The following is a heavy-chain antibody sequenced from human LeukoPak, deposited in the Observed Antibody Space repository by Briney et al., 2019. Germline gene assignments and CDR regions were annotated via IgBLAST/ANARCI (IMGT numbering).Heavy chain of an antibody. CDR1: GYTFSGYY. D-gene: IGHD5-18*01. CDR2: INANSVGT. CDR3: ARIGGSGYTYGTFDY. J-gene: IGHJ4*02. V-gene: IGHV1-2*02. Sequence: ASVKVSCKASGYTFSGYYMHWVRQAPGQGLEGMGWINANSVGTNYAQRFQGRVTMTRDTSISTAYMELSRLRSDDTAVYYCARIGGSGYTYGTFDYWGQGTLVTVSS.